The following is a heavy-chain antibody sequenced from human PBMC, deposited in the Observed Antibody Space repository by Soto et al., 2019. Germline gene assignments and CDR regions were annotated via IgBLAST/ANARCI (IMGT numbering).Heavy chain of an antibody. V-gene: IGHV1-18*01. D-gene: IGHD2-15*01. Sequence: QVQLVQSGAEVKKPGASVKVSCKASGYTFTSYGISWVRQAPGQGLEWMGWISAYNGNTSYAQKLQGRVTMTTDTSTSTAYMELRSLRSDDTAVYYCARDRCSGGSCYPGENYGMDVWGQGTTVTVSS. CDR1: GYTFTSYG. J-gene: IGHJ6*02. CDR3: ARDRCSGGSCYPGENYGMDV. CDR2: ISAYNGNT.